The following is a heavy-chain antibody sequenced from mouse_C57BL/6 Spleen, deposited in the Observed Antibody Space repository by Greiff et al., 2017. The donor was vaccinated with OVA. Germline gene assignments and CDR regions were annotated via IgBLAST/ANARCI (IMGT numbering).Heavy chain of an antibody. CDR2: INPNNGGT. J-gene: IGHJ3*01. D-gene: IGHD1-1*01. V-gene: IGHV1-22*01. CDR1: GYTFTDYN. CDR3: ARSLITTVVAPFAY. Sequence: EVQLQQSGPELVKPGASVKMSCKASGYTFTDYNMHWVKQSHGKSLEWIGYINPNNGGTSYNQKFKGKATLTVNESSSTAYMELRSLTSEDSAVYYCARSLITTVVAPFAYWGQGTLVTVSA.